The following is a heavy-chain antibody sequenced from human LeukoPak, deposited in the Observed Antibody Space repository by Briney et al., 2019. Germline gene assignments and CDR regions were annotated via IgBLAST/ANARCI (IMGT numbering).Heavy chain of an antibody. CDR3: ARSGGRLTGYSYYFDY. Sequence: PGGSLRLSCAASGFTFRNYGMHWVRQAPGRGLEWVSSISSSSSYIYYADSVKGRFTISRDNAKNSLYLQMNSLRAEDTAVYYCARSGGRLTGYSYYFDYWGQGTLVTVSS. V-gene: IGHV3-21*01. D-gene: IGHD3-9*01. J-gene: IGHJ4*02. CDR2: ISSSSSYI. CDR1: GFTFRNYG.